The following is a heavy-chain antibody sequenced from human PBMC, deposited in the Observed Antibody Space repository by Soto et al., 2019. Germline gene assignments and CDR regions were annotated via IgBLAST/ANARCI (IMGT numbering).Heavy chain of an antibody. V-gene: IGHV1-46*01. CDR2: INPNGGST. Sequence: QVQLVQSGAEVKKPGASVKVSCKASGYTFTTYYMHWVRQAPGQGLEWMGIINPNGGSTTYAQKFQGRVTMTRDTSTSTVYMELSSLRSEDTAMCYCERARYCSGGICLHGNFDYWGEGTLVTVSS. CDR1: GYTFTTYY. J-gene: IGHJ4*02. D-gene: IGHD2-15*01. CDR3: ERARYCSGGICLHGNFDY.